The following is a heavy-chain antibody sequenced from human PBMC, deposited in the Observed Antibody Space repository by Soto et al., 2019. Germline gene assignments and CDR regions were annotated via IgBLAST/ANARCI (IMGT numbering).Heavy chain of an antibody. CDR3: AREGYSSNWYAWGGYDI. CDR1: GGSISSYY. Sequence: QVQLQESGPGLVKPSETLSLTCTVSGGSISSYYWSWIRQPPGKGLEWIGSIYYSGSTNYNPSLKSRVTISVDTSKNQFSLKLSSVTAEDTAVYYCAREGYSSNWYAWGGYDIWGHGTMVTVSS. D-gene: IGHD6-13*01. V-gene: IGHV4-59*01. CDR2: IYYSGST. J-gene: IGHJ3*02.